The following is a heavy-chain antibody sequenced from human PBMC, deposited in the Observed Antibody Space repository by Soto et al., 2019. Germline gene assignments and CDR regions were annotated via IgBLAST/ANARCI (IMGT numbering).Heavy chain of an antibody. D-gene: IGHD1-26*01. CDR1: GIIFTGFG. Sequence: GGSLRLSCAASGIIFTGFGMHWVRQAPGKGLEWVAVIRYDGSNTYYADSVKGRFTISRDNSKNTLYLQMNSLRAEDTAVYYCARDGVGATVLFGYFDYCGQGALVTVSS. CDR2: IRYDGSNT. J-gene: IGHJ4*02. V-gene: IGHV3-33*01. CDR3: ARDGVGATVLFGYFDY.